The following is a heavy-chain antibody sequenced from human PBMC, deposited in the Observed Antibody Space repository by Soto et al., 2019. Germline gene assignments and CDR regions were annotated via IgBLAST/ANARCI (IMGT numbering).Heavy chain of an antibody. CDR1: GYTFTSYA. CDR3: ASLIAAAGEFDY. D-gene: IGHD6-13*01. V-gene: IGHV1-3*01. J-gene: IGHJ4*02. CDR2: INAGNGNT. Sequence: ASVKVSCKASGYTFTSYAMHWVRQAPGQRLEWMGWINAGNGNTKYSQKFQGRVTITRDTSASTAYMELSSLRSEDTAVYYCASLIAAAGEFDYWGQGTLVTVSS.